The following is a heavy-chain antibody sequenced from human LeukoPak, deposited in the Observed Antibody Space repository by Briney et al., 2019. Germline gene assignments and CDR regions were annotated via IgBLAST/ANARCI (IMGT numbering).Heavy chain of an antibody. Sequence: SETLSLTCTVSGGSISSYYWSWIRQPPGKGLEWIGYIYYSGSTNYNPSLKSRVTISVDTSKNQFSLKLSSVTAADTAVYYCARVSCSSTSCYRFDYWGQGTLVTVSS. V-gene: IGHV4-59*01. D-gene: IGHD2-2*01. CDR1: GGSISSYY. CDR3: ARVSCSSTSCYRFDY. J-gene: IGHJ4*02. CDR2: IYYSGST.